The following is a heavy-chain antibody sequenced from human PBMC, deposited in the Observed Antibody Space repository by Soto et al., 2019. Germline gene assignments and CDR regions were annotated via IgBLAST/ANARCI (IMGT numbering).Heavy chain of an antibody. J-gene: IGHJ4*02. D-gene: IGHD6-19*01. V-gene: IGHV4-38-2*02. CDR1: GYSISSGYY. CDR2: IYHSGST. Sequence: PSETLSLTCAVSGYSISSGYYWGWIRQPPGKGLEWIGSIYHSGSTYYNPSLKSRVTISVDTSKSQFSLKLSSVTAADTAVYYCARDSSGWYYYFDYWGQGTLVTVSS. CDR3: ARDSSGWYYYFDY.